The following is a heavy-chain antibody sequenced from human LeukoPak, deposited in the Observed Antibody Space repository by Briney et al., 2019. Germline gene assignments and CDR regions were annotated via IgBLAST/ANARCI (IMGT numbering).Heavy chain of an antibody. CDR1: GFTFDDYA. Sequence: GGSLRLSCAASGFTFDDYAMHWVRQAPGKGLEWVSGISWNSGSIGYADSVKGRFTISRDNAKNSLYLQMNSLRAEDTALYYCAKGNYYYGSGSYDYWGQGTLVTVSS. CDR2: ISWNSGSI. J-gene: IGHJ4*02. CDR3: AKGNYYYGSGSYDY. D-gene: IGHD3-10*01. V-gene: IGHV3-9*01.